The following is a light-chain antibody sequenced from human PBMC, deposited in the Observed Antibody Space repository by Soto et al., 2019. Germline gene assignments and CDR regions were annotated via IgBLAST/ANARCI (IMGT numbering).Light chain of an antibody. CDR3: SSYTTRSTRV. Sequence: QSALTQPASVSGSPGQSITISCTGTSNDVGAYDFVSWYQQHPDKAPKLMIYEVRYRPSGVSNRFSGSKSVNTATLTISGLQAEDEADYYCSSYTTRSTRVFGTGTKVTVL. CDR1: SNDVGAYDF. CDR2: EVR. V-gene: IGLV2-14*03. J-gene: IGLJ1*01.